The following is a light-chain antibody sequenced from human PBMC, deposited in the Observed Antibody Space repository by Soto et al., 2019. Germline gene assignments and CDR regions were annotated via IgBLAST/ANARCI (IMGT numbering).Light chain of an antibody. CDR1: QGIGIY. V-gene: IGKV1-27*01. CDR2: AAS. Sequence: DIQMTQSPSSLSASLGDRVTITCRASQGIGIYLAWFQQRPGKVPKLLIYAASTLQSGVPSRFSGSGSGTDFTLTISSLRPEDVATYYCHKYNSAPLTFGGGTRVEIK. J-gene: IGKJ4*01. CDR3: HKYNSAPLT.